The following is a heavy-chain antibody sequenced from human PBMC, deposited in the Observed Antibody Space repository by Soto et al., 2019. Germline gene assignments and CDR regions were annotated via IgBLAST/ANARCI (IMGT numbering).Heavy chain of an antibody. CDR2: ISAYNGNT. J-gene: IGHJ4*02. D-gene: IGHD6-19*01. Sequence: QVQLVQSGAEVKKPGASVKVSCKASGYTFTIYGISWVRQAPGQGLEWMGWISAYNGNTKSAQKLQGRVTMTTDTSTSTAYMELRSLRSDDTAVYCARDLAVGLVDYWGQGTLVTVSS. V-gene: IGHV1-18*01. CDR1: GYTFTIYG. CDR3: ARDLAVGLVDY.